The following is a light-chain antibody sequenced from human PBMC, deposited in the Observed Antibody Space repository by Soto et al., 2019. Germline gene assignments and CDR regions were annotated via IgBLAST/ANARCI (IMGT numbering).Light chain of an antibody. CDR2: GAS. V-gene: IGKV3-20*01. Sequence: EIALTPSPATLSLSPGQSPSLSCRASQSVSSSYLAWYQQKPGQAPRLLIYGASSRATGIPDRFSGSGSWTDFTLTISRLEPEDFAVYYCQQYASSITFGGGTKVDIK. CDR1: QSVSSSY. CDR3: QQYASSIT. J-gene: IGKJ4*01.